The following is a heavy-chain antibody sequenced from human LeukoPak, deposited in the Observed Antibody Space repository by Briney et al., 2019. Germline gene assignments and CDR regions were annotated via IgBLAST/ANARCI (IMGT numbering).Heavy chain of an antibody. J-gene: IGHJ4*02. D-gene: IGHD3-22*01. CDR3: ATDSSNWYFDY. V-gene: IGHV3-23*01. Sequence: HSGGSLRLSCAASGFTFSSYAMSWVRQAPGKGLEWVSAISGGGGSTYYADSVKGRFTISRDNSKNTLYLQMNSLRAEDTALYYCATDSSNWYFDYWGQGTLVTVSS. CDR1: GFTFSSYA. CDR2: ISGGGGST.